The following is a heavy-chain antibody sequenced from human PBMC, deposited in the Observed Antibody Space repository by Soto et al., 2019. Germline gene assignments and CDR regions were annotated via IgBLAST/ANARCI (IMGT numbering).Heavy chain of an antibody. Sequence: EVQLVESGGGLVQPGGSLRLSCAASGFTFSTYSMNWVRQAPGKGLEWVSYISSSSSTIYYADSVKGRFTISRDNAKNSLYLQMSSLRDEDTAVYYCIGDGGATDWFDPWGQGTLVTVYS. V-gene: IGHV3-48*02. CDR2: ISSSSSTI. CDR3: IGDGGATDWFDP. CDR1: GFTFSTYS. D-gene: IGHD1-26*01. J-gene: IGHJ5*02.